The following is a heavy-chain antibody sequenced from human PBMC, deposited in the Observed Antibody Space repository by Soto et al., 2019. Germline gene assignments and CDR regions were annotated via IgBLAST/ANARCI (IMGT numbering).Heavy chain of an antibody. D-gene: IGHD5-18*01. CDR3: ARGDTPMITGMDSFDI. V-gene: IGHV3-7*01. J-gene: IGHJ3*02. Sequence: PERTLRLSCAASGFTYSSYWMNWVRQAQGKGLEWVANIKQDGTEKNYVDSVKGRFTISRDNARKSLYLQMDSLRAEDTAVYFCARGDTPMITGMDSFDIWSQGTMVTV. CDR1: GFTYSSYW. CDR2: IKQDGTEK.